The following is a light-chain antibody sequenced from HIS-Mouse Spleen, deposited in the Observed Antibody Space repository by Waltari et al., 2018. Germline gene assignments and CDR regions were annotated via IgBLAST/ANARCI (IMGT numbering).Light chain of an antibody. CDR3: QQYNNWPPLT. CDR1: QSVSSN. CDR2: GAS. V-gene: IGKV3D-15*03. J-gene: IGKJ4*01. Sequence: EIVMTQSPATLSVSPGERATLSCRASQSVSSNLAWYQQKPGQAPRLLIYGASIRATGIPARLSGRGSGTEFTLTISILQSEDFAVYYCQQYNNWPPLTFGGGTKVEIK.